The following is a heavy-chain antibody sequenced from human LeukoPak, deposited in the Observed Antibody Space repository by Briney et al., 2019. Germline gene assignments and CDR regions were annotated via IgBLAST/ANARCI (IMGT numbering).Heavy chain of an antibody. J-gene: IGHJ4*02. CDR3: ARKLAGHFDY. CDR1: GGSISSSSYY. D-gene: IGHD6-19*01. CDR2: IYYSGST. Sequence: SETLSLTCTVSGGSISSSSYYWGWIRQPPGKGLEWIGSIYYSGSTYYNPSLKSRVTISVDTSKNQFSLKLSSVTAADTAVYYCARKLAGHFDYWGQGTLVTVSS. V-gene: IGHV4-39*01.